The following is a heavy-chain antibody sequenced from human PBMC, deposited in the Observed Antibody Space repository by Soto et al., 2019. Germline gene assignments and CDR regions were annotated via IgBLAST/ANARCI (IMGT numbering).Heavy chain of an antibody. CDR2: IYYSGST. CDR1: GGSISSYY. D-gene: IGHD5-12*01. CDR3: ARVDSGYDFYYFEY. V-gene: IGHV4-59*01. J-gene: IGHJ4*02. Sequence: SETLSLTCTVSGGSISSYYWSWIRQPPGKGLEWIGYIYYSGSTNYNPSLKSRVTISVDTSKNQFSLKLSSVTAADTAVYYCARVDSGYDFYYFEYSGQGTLVSDSS.